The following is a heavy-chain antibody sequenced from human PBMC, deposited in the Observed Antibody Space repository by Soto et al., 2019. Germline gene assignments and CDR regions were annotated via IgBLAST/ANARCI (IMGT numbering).Heavy chain of an antibody. Sequence: PSETLSLTCTVSGGSISSYYWSWIRQPPGKGLEWIGYIYYSGSTNYNPSLKSRVTISVDTSKNQFSLKLSSVTAADTAVYYCARDSKKRDITMVRGVSPYDAFDIWGQGTMVTVSS. CDR1: GGSISSYY. CDR3: ARDSKKRDITMVRGVSPYDAFDI. CDR2: IYYSGST. V-gene: IGHV4-59*01. D-gene: IGHD3-10*01. J-gene: IGHJ3*02.